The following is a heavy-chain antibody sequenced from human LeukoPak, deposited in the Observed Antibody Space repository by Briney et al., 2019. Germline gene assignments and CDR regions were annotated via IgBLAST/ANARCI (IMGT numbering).Heavy chain of an antibody. J-gene: IGHJ4*02. D-gene: IGHD4-11*01. CDR3: TTSLRLYSIFDY. CDR1: GFTFSNAW. V-gene: IGHV3-15*01. CDR2: IKSRTHGGTT. Sequence: GGSLTLSCAASGFTFSNAWMSWVRQAPGKGLEWVGLIKSRTHGGTTDCAATVKGRFTISRDHSKNTLYLHMNSLKTEDTAMYYCTTSLRLYSIFDYWGQGTLVTVSS.